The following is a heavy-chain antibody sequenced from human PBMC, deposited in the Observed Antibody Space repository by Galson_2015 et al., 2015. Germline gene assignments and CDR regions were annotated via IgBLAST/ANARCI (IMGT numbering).Heavy chain of an antibody. V-gene: IGHV1-18*01. Sequence: SVKVSCKASGYIFTSYGISWVRQAPGQGLEWMGWISANTGDTNYAQRLQGRVAMTTDTSTSTAYMELRSLTSDDTAVYYCARFGFGELLSYWGQGALVTVSS. CDR2: ISANTGDT. D-gene: IGHD3-10*01. CDR1: GYIFTSYG. CDR3: ARFGFGELLSY. J-gene: IGHJ4*02.